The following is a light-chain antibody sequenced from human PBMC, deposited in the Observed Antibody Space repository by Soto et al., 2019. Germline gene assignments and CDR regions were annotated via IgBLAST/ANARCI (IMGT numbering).Light chain of an antibody. V-gene: IGKV1-33*01. Sequence: DIQMTQSPSSLSASLGDGVTITCQASHDISNYLNWYQHKPGKAPKLLIYDVSNLEAGVPSRFSGSGSGTDFVFTISNLQPEDIATYYCQQYDNLLLTFGGGTKVEIK. CDR2: DVS. CDR1: HDISNY. J-gene: IGKJ4*01. CDR3: QQYDNLLLT.